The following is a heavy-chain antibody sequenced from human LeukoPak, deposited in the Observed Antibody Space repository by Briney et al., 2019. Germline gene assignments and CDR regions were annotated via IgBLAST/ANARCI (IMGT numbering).Heavy chain of an antibody. Sequence: ASVKVSCKASGYTFTGYLMHWVRQAPGQGPEWLGWINPNSGGTNYAQKFQGRVTMTRDTSISTAYMELSSLRSDDTAVYYCARDLIVVAATRFGWFDPWGQGSLVTVSS. J-gene: IGHJ5*02. D-gene: IGHD2-15*01. V-gene: IGHV1-2*02. CDR1: GYTFTGYL. CDR2: INPNSGGT. CDR3: ARDLIVVAATRFGWFDP.